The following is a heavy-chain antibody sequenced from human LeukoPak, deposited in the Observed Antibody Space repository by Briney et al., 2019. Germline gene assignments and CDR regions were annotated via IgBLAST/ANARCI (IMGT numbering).Heavy chain of an antibody. CDR3: ARDNQYYYDSSGYYLDY. Sequence: SVKVSCKASGGTFSSYAISWVRQAPGQGLEWMGGIIPIFGTANYAQKFQGRVTITADESTSTAYMELSSLRSEDTAVYYCARDNQYYYDSSGYYLDYWGQGTLVTVSS. CDR2: IIPIFGTA. CDR1: GGTFSSYA. V-gene: IGHV1-69*01. J-gene: IGHJ4*02. D-gene: IGHD3-22*01.